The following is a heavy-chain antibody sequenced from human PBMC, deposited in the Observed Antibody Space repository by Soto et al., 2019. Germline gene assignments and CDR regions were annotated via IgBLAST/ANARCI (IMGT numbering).Heavy chain of an antibody. CDR2: ISGSGGST. J-gene: IGHJ4*02. CDR1: GFTFSSYA. D-gene: IGHD2-21*02. Sequence: GGSLRLSCAASGFTFSSYAMSWVRQAPGKGLEWVSAISGSGGSTYYQDSVKGRFTISRDNSKNTLYLQMNSLRAEDTAVYYCAKAAHIVVVTAIPLDYWGQGTLVTVSS. CDR3: AKAAHIVVVTAIPLDY. V-gene: IGHV3-23*01.